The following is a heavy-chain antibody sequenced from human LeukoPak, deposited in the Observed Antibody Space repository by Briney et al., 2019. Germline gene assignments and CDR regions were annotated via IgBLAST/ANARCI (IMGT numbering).Heavy chain of an antibody. Sequence: ASVKVSCKTSGYSFTSYNLHWVRQAPGQRLEWMGIINPSGGNTNYAQKFQGRVAMTRDTSTSTVYMELSSLKSEDTAVYYCARVRDGYNDAYDIWGQGTMVTVSS. CDR3: ARVRDGYNDAYDI. CDR2: INPSGGNT. CDR1: GYSFTSYN. J-gene: IGHJ3*02. D-gene: IGHD5-24*01. V-gene: IGHV1-46*01.